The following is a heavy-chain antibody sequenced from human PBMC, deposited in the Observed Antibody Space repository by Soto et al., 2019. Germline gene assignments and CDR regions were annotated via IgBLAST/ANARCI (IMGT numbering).Heavy chain of an antibody. D-gene: IGHD3-22*01. J-gene: IGHJ4*02. CDR2: INSDGTDS. V-gene: IGHV3-43D*04. CDR3: AKALYYYDSSPLDH. Sequence: EGSLRLSCAAAGFDFEDFAMHWVRQAPGKGLEWVSLINSDGTDSYYMDSVRGRFTISRDNGKNSLYLQMDRLRPEDTAFYFCAKALYYYDSSPLDHWGQGTLVTVSS. CDR1: GFDFEDFA.